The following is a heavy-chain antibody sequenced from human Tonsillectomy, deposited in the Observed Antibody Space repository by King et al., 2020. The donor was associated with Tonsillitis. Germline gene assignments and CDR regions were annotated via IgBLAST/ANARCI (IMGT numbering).Heavy chain of an antibody. V-gene: IGHV3-33*01. Sequence: VQLVEAGGGVVQPGRSLRLSCAASGFTFSSYGMHCVRQAPGKGLEWVAVLWYDGWTIYYVDSVKGRFTISRDTSKITLFLQINSLRAEDTGVYYCARAPPAAPRSYYYYGMDVWGQGTTVTVSS. D-gene: IGHD2-2*01. CDR2: LWYDGWTI. J-gene: IGHJ6*02. CDR1: GFTFSSYG. CDR3: ARAPPAAPRSYYYYGMDV.